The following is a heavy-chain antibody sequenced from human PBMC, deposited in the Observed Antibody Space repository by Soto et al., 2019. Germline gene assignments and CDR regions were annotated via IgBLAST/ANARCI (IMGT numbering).Heavy chain of an antibody. Sequence: GGSLRLSCAASGFTFSSYAMSWVRQAPGKGLEWVSAISGSGGSTYYADSVRGRFTISRDNSKNTLYLQMNSLRAEDTAVYYCAKGGWLHGYYFDYWGQGTLVTVSS. CDR3: AKGGWLHGYYFDY. CDR2: ISGSGGST. J-gene: IGHJ4*02. D-gene: IGHD5-12*01. CDR1: GFTFSSYA. V-gene: IGHV3-23*01.